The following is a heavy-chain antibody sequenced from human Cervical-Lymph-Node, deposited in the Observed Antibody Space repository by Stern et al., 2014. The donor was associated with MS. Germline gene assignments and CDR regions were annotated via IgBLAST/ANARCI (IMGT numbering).Heavy chain of an antibody. D-gene: IGHD6-13*01. CDR3: AREALAAGGLDY. Sequence: VQLVESGPGLVKPSETLSLTCTVSCGSISSYYWSGIRKPPGTGLERIGYSYYSGSTSYNPSRKSRVTISVDTSKNQFSLKLSSVTAADTAVYYCAREALAAGGLDYWGQGTRVTVSS. J-gene: IGHJ4*02. V-gene: IGHV4-59*01. CDR1: CGSISSYY. CDR2: SYYSGST.